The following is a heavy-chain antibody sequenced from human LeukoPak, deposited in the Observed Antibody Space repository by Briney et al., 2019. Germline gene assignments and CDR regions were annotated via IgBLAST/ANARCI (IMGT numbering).Heavy chain of an antibody. V-gene: IGHV3-30-3*01. J-gene: IGHJ4*02. CDR1: GFTFSSYA. Sequence: GGSLRLSCAASGFTFSSYAMHWVRQAPGKGLEWVAVISYDGSNKYYADSVKGRFTISRDNSKNTLYLQMNSLRAEDTAVYYCARDLRTRYSGSYSDYWGQGTLVTVSS. CDR3: ARDLRTRYSGSYSDY. CDR2: ISYDGSNK. D-gene: IGHD1-26*01.